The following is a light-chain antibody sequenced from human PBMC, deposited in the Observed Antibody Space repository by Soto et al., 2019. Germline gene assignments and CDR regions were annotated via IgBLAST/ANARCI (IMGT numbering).Light chain of an antibody. CDR2: DVG. V-gene: IGLV2-14*01. J-gene: IGLJ1*01. CDR1: SSDVGGYNY. CDR3: NSYTSRSSSTYV. Sequence: QSVLTQPASVSGSPGQSITISCTGTSSDVGGYNYVSWYQQYPGKAPKLMIYDVGNRPSGVSNRFSGSKSGNTASLTISGLQAEDEADYYCNSYTSRSSSTYVFGTGTKVTVL.